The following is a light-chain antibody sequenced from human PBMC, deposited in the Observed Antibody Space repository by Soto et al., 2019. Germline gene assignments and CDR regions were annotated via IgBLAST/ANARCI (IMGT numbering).Light chain of an antibody. Sequence: DIQMTQSPSTLSASVGDTVTVTCRASQSVSGWLAWYQQKPGEAPKLLIYDASALPRGVPSRFSGSGSGTKFTLTIASLQPYDFVTYYCHPYETFSGTFGPGTKVDIK. V-gene: IGKV1-5*01. CDR2: DAS. CDR1: QSVSGW. CDR3: HPYETFSGT. J-gene: IGKJ1*01.